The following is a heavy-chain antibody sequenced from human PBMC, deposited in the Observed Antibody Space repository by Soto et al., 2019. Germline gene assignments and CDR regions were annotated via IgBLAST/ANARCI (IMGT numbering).Heavy chain of an antibody. V-gene: IGHV3-23*01. D-gene: IGHD2-8*01. CDR3: AKDRGFFLMVYAIKASYFDY. CDR1: GFTFSSYA. Sequence: PGGSLRLSCAASGFTFSSYAMSWVRQAPGKGLEWVSAISGSGGSTYYADSVKGRFTISRDNSKNTLYLQMNSLRAEDTAVYYCAKDRGFFLMVYAIKASYFDYWGQGTLVTVSS. CDR2: ISGSGGST. J-gene: IGHJ4*02.